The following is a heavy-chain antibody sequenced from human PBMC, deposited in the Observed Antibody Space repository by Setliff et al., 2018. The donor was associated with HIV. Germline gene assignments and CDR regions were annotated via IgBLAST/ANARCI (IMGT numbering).Heavy chain of an antibody. CDR2: ISRSGVST. V-gene: IGHV3-23*01. CDR3: TRGGGSNQYYFDY. CDR1: GLTFSTSA. J-gene: IGHJ4*02. Sequence: GGSLRLSCVVSGLTFSTSAMSWVRQGPGKGLHWVAGISRSGVSTHYADPVKGRFSISRDNSKNIAYLQMNNLKTEATAVYYCTRGGGSNQYYFDYWGQGVPVTVSS. D-gene: IGHD6-13*01.